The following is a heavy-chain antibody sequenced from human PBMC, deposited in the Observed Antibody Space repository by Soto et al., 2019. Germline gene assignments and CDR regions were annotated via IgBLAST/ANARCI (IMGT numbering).Heavy chain of an antibody. CDR2: INGDGSST. J-gene: IGHJ4*02. CDR3: ARGYYGSGSQYFDY. CDR1: GFTFNIYW. V-gene: IGHV3-74*01. Sequence: EVQLVESGGGLVQPGGSLRLSCAASGFTFNIYWMHWVRQAPGKGLVWVSHINGDGSSTTYADSVKGRFTISRDNAKNTLYLQMKSLRAEDTAVYYCARGYYGSGSQYFDYWGQGTLVTVSS. D-gene: IGHD3-10*01.